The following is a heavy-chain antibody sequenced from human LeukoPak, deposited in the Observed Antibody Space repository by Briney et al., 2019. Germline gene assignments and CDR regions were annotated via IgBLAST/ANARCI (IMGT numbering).Heavy chain of an antibody. Sequence: PGGSLRLSCSASGFTFSSYAMRWVRQAPGKGLEYVSAISSNGGSTYYADSVKGRFTISRDNSKNTLYLQMSSLRAEDTAVYYCVKDVFGYYDILTGYPPVDYWGQGTLVTVSS. CDR2: ISSNGGST. CDR1: GFTFSSYA. D-gene: IGHD3-9*01. CDR3: VKDVFGYYDILTGYPPVDY. V-gene: IGHV3-64D*06. J-gene: IGHJ4*02.